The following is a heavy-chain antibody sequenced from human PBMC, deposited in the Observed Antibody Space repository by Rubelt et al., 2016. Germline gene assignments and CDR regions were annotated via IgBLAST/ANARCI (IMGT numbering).Heavy chain of an antibody. V-gene: IGHV4-34*01. CDR1: GGSFSGYY. CDR2: INHSGST. CDR3: ARGGKQQLGPYYYVMDV. D-gene: IGHD6-13*01. J-gene: IGHJ6*02. Sequence: QVQLQEWGAGLLKPSETLSLTCAVYGGSFSGYYWSWIRQPPGKGLEWIGEINHSGSTNYNPSLKSRVTISVDTSKNQFSLKLGSGTAAETAGDYCARGGKQQLGPYYYVMDVWGQGTTVTVSS.